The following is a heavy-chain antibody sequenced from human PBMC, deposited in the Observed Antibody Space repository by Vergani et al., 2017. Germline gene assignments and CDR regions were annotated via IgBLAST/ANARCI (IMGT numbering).Heavy chain of an antibody. D-gene: IGHD3-16*02. J-gene: IGHJ4*02. V-gene: IGHV4-34*01. CDR1: GGPFSGYY. CDR2: INHSGST. CDR3: ATLYVYVWGSYRSPNPN. Sequence: QVQLQQWGAGLLKPSETLSLTCAVYGGPFSGYYWSWIRQPPGKGLEWIGEINHSGSTNYNPSLKSRVTISVDTCKNQFSLKLRSVTAADTAVYYCATLYVYVWGSYRSPNPNWSQGTLVTGSS.